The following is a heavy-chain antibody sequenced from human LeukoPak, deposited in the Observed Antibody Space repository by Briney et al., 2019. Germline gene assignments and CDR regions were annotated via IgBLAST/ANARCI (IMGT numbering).Heavy chain of an antibody. CDR2: IWYDGSLK. CDR1: GFTFSSYG. V-gene: IGHV3-33*01. J-gene: IGHJ4*02. CDR3: ARDHDYYDSSPLGY. D-gene: IGHD3-22*01. Sequence: GGSLRLSCAASGFTFSSYGVHWVRQAPGKGLEWVAVIWYDGSLKYYADSVKGRFIISRDNSKNTLYLQMNSLRAEDTAVYYCARDHDYYDSSPLGYWGQGTLVTVSS.